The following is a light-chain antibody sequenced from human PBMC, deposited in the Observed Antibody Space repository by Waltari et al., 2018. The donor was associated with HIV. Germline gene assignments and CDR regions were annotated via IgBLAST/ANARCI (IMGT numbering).Light chain of an antibody. Sequence: QSALTQTASVSGSPGQSITISCTGTNSDVGGYNFVSWYQHHPGRAPKLIIYDVTNRPSVVSNRFSGSKSGNTASLTISGLQAEDEADYFCSSYTRSSTHYVFGTGTKVTVL. CDR3: SSYTRSSTHYV. V-gene: IGLV2-14*03. J-gene: IGLJ1*01. CDR2: DVT. CDR1: NSDVGGYNF.